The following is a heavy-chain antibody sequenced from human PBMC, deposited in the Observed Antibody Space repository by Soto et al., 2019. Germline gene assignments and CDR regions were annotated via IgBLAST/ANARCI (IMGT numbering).Heavy chain of an antibody. CDR2: ISYDGSNK. CDR1: GFTFSSYG. V-gene: IGHV3-30*18. J-gene: IGHJ4*02. D-gene: IGHD2-15*01. CDR3: AKDNPGDCSGGSCYGGGDYFDY. Sequence: GGSLRLSCAASGFTFSSYGMHWVRQAPGKGLEWVAVISYDGSNKYYADSVKGRFTISRDNSKNTLYLQMNSLRAEDTAVYYCAKDNPGDCSGGSCYGGGDYFDYWGQGTLVTVSS.